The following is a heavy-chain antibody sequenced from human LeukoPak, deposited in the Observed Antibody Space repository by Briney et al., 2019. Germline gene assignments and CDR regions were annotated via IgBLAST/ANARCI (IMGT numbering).Heavy chain of an antibody. V-gene: IGHV3-7*05. CDR1: GFTFSSYA. CDR3: AKVIAARPA. J-gene: IGHJ5*02. D-gene: IGHD6-6*01. Sequence: GGSLRLSCAASGFTFSSYAMSWVRQAPGKGLEWVAIIKQDGTEKYYVDSVKGRFTISRDNAKNSLYLQMDSLRAEDTAVYYCAKVIAARPAWGQGTLVTVSS. CDR2: IKQDGTEK.